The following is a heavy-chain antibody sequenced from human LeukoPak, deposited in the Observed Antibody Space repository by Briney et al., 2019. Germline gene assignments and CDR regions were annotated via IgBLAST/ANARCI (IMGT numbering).Heavy chain of an antibody. CDR2: IYPGDFDT. CDR3: EYGSSNSTGCSTLDI. J-gene: IGHJ3*02. V-gene: IGHV5-51*01. D-gene: IGHD2-2*01. Sequence: GESLKISCTVSRLSFTSDRIGRAGSMPGKGLEWMGIIYPGDFDTRYSPSFQGQVTISADKSINTAYLQWSSLKAPATAMYYCEYGSSNSTGCSTLDIWGQGTMVTVSS. CDR1: RLSFTSDR.